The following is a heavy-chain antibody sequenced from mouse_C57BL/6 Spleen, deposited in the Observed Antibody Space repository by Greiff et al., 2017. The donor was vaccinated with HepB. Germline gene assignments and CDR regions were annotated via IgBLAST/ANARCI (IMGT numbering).Heavy chain of an antibody. Sequence: VQLQQSGPELVKPGASVKISCKASGYAFSSSWMNWVQQRPGKGLEWIGRIYPGDGDTNYNGKFKGKATLTADKSSSTAYMQLSSLTSEDSAVYFCARKGLPYFDYWGQGTTLTVSS. CDR3: ARKGLPYFDY. CDR2: IYPGDGDT. V-gene: IGHV1-82*01. J-gene: IGHJ2*01. D-gene: IGHD2-2*01. CDR1: GYAFSSSW.